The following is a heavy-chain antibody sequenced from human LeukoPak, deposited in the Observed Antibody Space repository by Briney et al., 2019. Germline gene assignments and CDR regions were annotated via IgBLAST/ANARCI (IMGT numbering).Heavy chain of an antibody. CDR2: ISSSSYI. D-gene: IGHD4-23*01. J-gene: IGHJ4*02. CDR1: GFTFSSYS. V-gene: IGHV3-21*01. Sequence: GSLRLSCAASGFTFSSYSMNWVRQAPGKGLEWVSCISSSSYIYYADSVKGRFTTSRDNAKNSLYLQMNSLRAEDTALYYCARGGSYGGYHSYWGQGTLVTVSS. CDR3: ARGGSYGGYHSY.